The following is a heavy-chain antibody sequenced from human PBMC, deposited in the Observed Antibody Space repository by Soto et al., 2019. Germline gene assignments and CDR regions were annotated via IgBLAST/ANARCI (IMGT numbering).Heavy chain of an antibody. Sequence: ASVKVSCKTSGDSFNDYYIHWVRQAPGQGLEWMGWINPNGGATKYAQKFQGRVTVTRDTSIRTVYMELSSLRSEDTAVYYCARDATVGATFYRLGMDVWGQGTRVTVSS. CDR1: GDSFNDYY. D-gene: IGHD1-26*01. J-gene: IGHJ6*02. CDR2: INPNGGAT. CDR3: ARDATVGATFYRLGMDV. V-gene: IGHV1-2*02.